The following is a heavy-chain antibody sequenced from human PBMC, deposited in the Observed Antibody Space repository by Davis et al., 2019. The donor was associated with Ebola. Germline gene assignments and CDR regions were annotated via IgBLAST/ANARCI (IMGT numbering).Heavy chain of an antibody. V-gene: IGHV4-34*01. J-gene: IGHJ3*02. CDR1: GGSFSGYY. CDR3: ARRDTPMARQNVFDI. CDR2: INHSGST. Sequence: MPGGSLRLSCAVYGGSFSGYYWSWIRQPPGKGLGWIGEINHSGSTNYNPSLKSRVTISVDTSKNQFSLKLSSVTAADTAVYYCARRDTPMARQNVFDIWGQGAMVTVSS. D-gene: IGHD5-18*01.